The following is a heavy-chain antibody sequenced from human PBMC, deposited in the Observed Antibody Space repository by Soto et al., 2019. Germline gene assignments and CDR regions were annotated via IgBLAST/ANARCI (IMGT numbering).Heavy chain of an antibody. J-gene: IGHJ4*02. D-gene: IGHD5-12*01. V-gene: IGHV1-69*01. CDR3: ARRFSGTAWDY. CDR1: GGTFSTSA. CDR2: FIPIFATP. Sequence: QVQLVQSGAEVKKPGSSVKVSCKASGGTFSTSAINWVRQAPGQALDWMGGFIPIFATPTYAQTFQGRVTITADESTSTAYMELSGLSSEDTAVYFCARRFSGTAWDYWGQGTLVTVSS.